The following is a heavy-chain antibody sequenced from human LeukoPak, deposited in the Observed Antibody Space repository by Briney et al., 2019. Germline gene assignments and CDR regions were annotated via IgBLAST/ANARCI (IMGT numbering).Heavy chain of an antibody. D-gene: IGHD3-10*01. Sequence: GSLRLSCAASGFIFSSHAMSWVRQAPGKGLEWIGEINHSGSTNYNPSLKSRVTISVDTSKNQFSLKLSSVTAADTAVYYCARRHDYYGSGSYYIGYYYYYYMDVWGKGTTVTISS. J-gene: IGHJ6*03. CDR2: INHSGST. CDR3: ARRHDYYGSGSYYIGYYYYYYMDV. V-gene: IGHV4-34*01. CDR1: GFIFSSHA.